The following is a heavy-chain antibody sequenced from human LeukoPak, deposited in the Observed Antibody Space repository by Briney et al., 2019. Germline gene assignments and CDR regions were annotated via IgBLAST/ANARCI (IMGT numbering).Heavy chain of an antibody. Sequence: ASVKVSCKASGYTFTSYDINWVRQATGQGLEWMGWMNPNSGNTGYAQKFQGRVTMTRNTSISTAYMELRSLRSDDTAVYYCARDPSVGSSGWFVYWGQGTLVTVSS. CDR1: GYTFTSYD. J-gene: IGHJ5*01. V-gene: IGHV1-8*01. CDR3: ARDPSVGSSGWFVY. CDR2: MNPNSGNT. D-gene: IGHD6-19*01.